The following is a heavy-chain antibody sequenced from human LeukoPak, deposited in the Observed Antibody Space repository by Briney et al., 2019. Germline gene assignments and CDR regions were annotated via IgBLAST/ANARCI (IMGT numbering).Heavy chain of an antibody. J-gene: IGHJ4*02. CDR1: GFTFNSYA. D-gene: IGHD2-15*01. V-gene: IGHV3-23*01. CDR2: ISGSGTST. CDR3: ARSQLVVVAATPDY. Sequence: GGSLRLSCAASGFTFNSYAMSWVRQAPGKGLEWVSAISGSGTSTYYADSVKGRFTISRDNSKNTLYLQMNSLRAEDTAVYYCARSQLVVVAATPDYWGQGTLVTVSS.